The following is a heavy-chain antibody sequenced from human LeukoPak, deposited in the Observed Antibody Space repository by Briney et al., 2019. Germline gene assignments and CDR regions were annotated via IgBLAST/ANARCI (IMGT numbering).Heavy chain of an antibody. D-gene: IGHD6-19*01. Sequence: SETLSLTCTVSGGSISSYYWNWIRQPPGKGLEWIGCIYYSGSTNYNPSLKSRVTISVDTSKNQFSLKLSSVTAADTAVYYCARVKIAVATHYYYYMDVWGKGTTVTVSS. J-gene: IGHJ6*03. V-gene: IGHV4-59*01. CDR3: ARVKIAVATHYYYYMDV. CDR1: GGSISSYY. CDR2: IYYSGST.